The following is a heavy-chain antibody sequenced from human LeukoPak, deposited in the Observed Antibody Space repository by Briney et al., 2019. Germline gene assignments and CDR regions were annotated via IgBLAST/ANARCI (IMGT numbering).Heavy chain of an antibody. V-gene: IGHV1-2*02. J-gene: IGHJ3*02. Sequence: ASVKVSCKASGYTFTGYYMHWVRQAPGQGLEWMGWINPNSGGTNYAQKFQGRVTMTRDTSISTAYMELSRLRSDDTAVYYCARDAYSGSPDDAFDIWGQGTMVTVSS. CDR1: GYTFTGYY. CDR3: ARDAYSGSPDDAFDI. D-gene: IGHD6-13*01. CDR2: INPNSGGT.